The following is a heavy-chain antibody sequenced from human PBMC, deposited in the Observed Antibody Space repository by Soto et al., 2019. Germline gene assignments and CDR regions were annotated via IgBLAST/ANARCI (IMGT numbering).Heavy chain of an antibody. Sequence: PGGSLSLSCAASGFPFSSYAMSWVRQAPGKGLEWVSTISGSGSITYSADSVKGRFTISRDNSKNILYLQMNSLRVEDTAVYYCAKDRAGSSSWYYFDYWGQGTLVTVSS. J-gene: IGHJ4*02. D-gene: IGHD6-13*01. V-gene: IGHV3-23*01. CDR3: AKDRAGSSSWYYFDY. CDR2: ISGSGSIT. CDR1: GFPFSSYA.